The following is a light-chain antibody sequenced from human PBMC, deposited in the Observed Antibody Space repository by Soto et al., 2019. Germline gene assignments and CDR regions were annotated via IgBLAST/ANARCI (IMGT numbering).Light chain of an antibody. V-gene: IGKV3-15*01. CDR2: GAS. CDR1: QSVSSN. J-gene: IGKJ5*01. Sequence: EIVMTQSPATLSVSPGERATLSCRASQSVSSNLDWYQQKPGQAPRLLIYGASTRATGIPARLSGSGSGTEFTLTISSLQSEDFAVYYCQQYNNWPPRGTFGQGTRLEIK. CDR3: QQYNNWPPRGT.